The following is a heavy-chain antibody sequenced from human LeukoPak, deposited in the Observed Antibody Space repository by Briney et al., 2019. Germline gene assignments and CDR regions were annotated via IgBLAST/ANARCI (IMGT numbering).Heavy chain of an antibody. CDR2: IYTSGST. J-gene: IGHJ3*02. V-gene: IGHV4-4*07. Sequence: SETLSLTCTVSGGSISSYYWSWIRQPAGKGLEWIGRIYTSGSTNYNPSLKSRVTMSVDTSKNQFSLKLSSVTAADTAVYYCARGYGDSAYDAFDIWGQGTMVTVSS. D-gene: IGHD4-17*01. CDR3: ARGYGDSAYDAFDI. CDR1: GGSISSYY.